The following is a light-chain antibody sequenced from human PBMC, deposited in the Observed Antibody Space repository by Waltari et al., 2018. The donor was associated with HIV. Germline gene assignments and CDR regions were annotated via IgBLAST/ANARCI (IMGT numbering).Light chain of an antibody. CDR3: AAWDDSLNGPV. CDR1: SSNTGNHD. CDR2: YDD. V-gene: IGLV1-36*01. J-gene: IGLJ2*01. Sequence: QSVLPQPPSVSVAPRQRVTIPCSGSSSNTGNHDVNWYQQLPGKAPKLLIYYDDLLPSGVSDRFSGSKSGTSASLAISGLQSEDEADYYCAAWDDSLNGPVFGGGTKLTVL.